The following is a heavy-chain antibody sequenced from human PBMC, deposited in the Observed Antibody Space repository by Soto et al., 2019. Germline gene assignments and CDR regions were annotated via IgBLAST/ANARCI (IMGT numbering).Heavy chain of an antibody. V-gene: IGHV4-39*01. D-gene: IGHD1-26*01. J-gene: IGHJ4*02. CDR3: SRRGVGGISPFGFDY. CDR1: GGSLSSSGYY. CDR2: IYYSGNT. Sequence: SETLSLTCTVSGGSLSSSGYYWGWIRQSPEKGLEWIGSIYYSGNTYYNPSLKSRLTIYVDTSKNQFSLKLSSVTAADTAVYYCSRRGVGGISPFGFDYWGQGTLVTVSS.